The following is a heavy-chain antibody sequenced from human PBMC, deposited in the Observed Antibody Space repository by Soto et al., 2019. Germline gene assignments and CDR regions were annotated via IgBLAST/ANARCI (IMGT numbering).Heavy chain of an antibody. V-gene: IGHV3-74*01. D-gene: IGHD1-26*01. CDR1: GFTFSRSW. CDR3: TRVGSTWDQLDS. J-gene: IGHJ4*02. Sequence: GGSLRLSCVASGFTFSRSWMHWVRQVPGKGLVWVSRINGDGSIINYVDSVKGRFGISRDNAKNTLYLQMNSLRAEDTAVYYCTRVGSTWDQLDSWGQGTLVTVSS. CDR2: INGDGSII.